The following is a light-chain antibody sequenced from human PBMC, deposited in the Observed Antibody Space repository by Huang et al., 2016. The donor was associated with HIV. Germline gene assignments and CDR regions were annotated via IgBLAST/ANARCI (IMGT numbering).Light chain of an antibody. CDR2: GAA. CDR1: QVISSA. CDR3: QKYDSYPWT. Sequence: TQLTQSPSSLSANVGDRVVLTCRARQVISSALAWYQQKLGKPPTLLIHGAASLERWVPVRFSGSGSGTEFTLTISSLQPDDFATYFCQKYDSYPWTFGQGTKVEIK. V-gene: IGKV1-13*02. J-gene: IGKJ1*01.